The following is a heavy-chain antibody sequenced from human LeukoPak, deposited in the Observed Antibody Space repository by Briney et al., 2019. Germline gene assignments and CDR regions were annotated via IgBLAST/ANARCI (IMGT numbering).Heavy chain of an antibody. CDR2: IHYSGST. J-gene: IGHJ5*02. CDR3: ARDQYYYGSGSYYWFDP. V-gene: IGHV4-59*12. D-gene: IGHD3-10*01. CDR1: GGSISSYY. Sequence: SETLPLTCTVSGGSISSYYWSWIRQPPGKGLEWIGYIHYSGSTNNNPSLKSRVTISADTSKNQFSLKLSSVTAADTAVYYCARDQYYYGSGSYYWFDPWGQGTLVTVSS.